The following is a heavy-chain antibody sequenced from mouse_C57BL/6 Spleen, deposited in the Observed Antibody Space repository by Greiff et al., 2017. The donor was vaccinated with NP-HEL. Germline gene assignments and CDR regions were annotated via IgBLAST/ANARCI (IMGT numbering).Heavy chain of an antibody. CDR2: IRYDGSN. CDR1: GYSITSGYY. Sequence: EVKLQESGPGLVKPSQSLSLPCSVTGYSITSGYYWNWIRQFPGNKLEWMGYIRYDGSNNYNPSLKNRISITRDTSKNQFFLKLNSVTTEDTATYYCARGRAYYSNGGYFDVWGTGTTVTVSS. J-gene: IGHJ1*03. V-gene: IGHV3-6*01. CDR3: ARGRAYYSNGGYFDV. D-gene: IGHD2-5*01.